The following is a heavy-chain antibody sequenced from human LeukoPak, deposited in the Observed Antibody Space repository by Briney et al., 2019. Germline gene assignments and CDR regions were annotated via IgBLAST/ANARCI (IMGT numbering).Heavy chain of an antibody. Sequence: GGSLRLSCAASGFSFNAYWMAWVRQAPGTGLEWVANINPAGSETFHVDPVKGRFSISRDHAKNLVYLQMNSLRAEDTAVYYCARDERLATNPKSYFDYWGQGTLVTVSS. CDR3: ARDERLATNPKSYFDY. V-gene: IGHV3-7*03. J-gene: IGHJ4*02. CDR1: GFSFNAYW. D-gene: IGHD5-12*01. CDR2: INPAGSET.